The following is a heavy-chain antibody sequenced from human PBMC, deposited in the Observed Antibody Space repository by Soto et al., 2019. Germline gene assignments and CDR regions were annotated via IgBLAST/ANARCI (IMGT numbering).Heavy chain of an antibody. CDR2: IWYDGSNK. D-gene: IGHD3-3*01. J-gene: IGHJ4*02. V-gene: IGHV3-33*01. CDR1: GFTFSSYG. Sequence: GGSLRLSCAASGFTFSSYGMHWVRQAPGKGLEWVAVIWYDGSNKFYADSVKGRFTISRDNSKNTLYLQMNSLRAEDTAVYYCARDGGDYDFWSGYYFDYWGQGTLVTVSS. CDR3: ARDGGDYDFWSGYYFDY.